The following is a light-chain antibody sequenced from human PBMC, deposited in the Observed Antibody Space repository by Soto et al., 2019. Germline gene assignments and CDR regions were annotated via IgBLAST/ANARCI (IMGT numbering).Light chain of an antibody. CDR3: QQYGSSPRT. CDR1: QSVSSNL. CDR2: GAT. V-gene: IGKV3-20*01. J-gene: IGKJ1*01. Sequence: EIVLTQSPVTLSLSPGERSTLSCRASQSVSSNLLAWYQQKPGQAPRLLIYGATTRATGIPARFSGSGSGTDFTLTISRLEPEDFAVYYCQQYGSSPRTFGQGTKVEIK.